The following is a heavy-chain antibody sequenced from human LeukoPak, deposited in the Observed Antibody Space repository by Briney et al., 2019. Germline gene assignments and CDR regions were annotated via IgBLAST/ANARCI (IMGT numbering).Heavy chain of an antibody. J-gene: IGHJ5*02. CDR1: GYTFTSYG. D-gene: IGHD2-2*01. CDR3: ARRARLGYNWFDP. V-gene: IGHV1-2*02. CDR2: INPNSGGT. Sequence: ASVKVSCKASGYTFTSYGISWVRQAPGQGLEWMGWINPNSGGTNYAQKFQGRVTMTRDTSISTAYMQLSRLRSDDTAVYYCARRARLGYNWFDPWGQGTLVTVSS.